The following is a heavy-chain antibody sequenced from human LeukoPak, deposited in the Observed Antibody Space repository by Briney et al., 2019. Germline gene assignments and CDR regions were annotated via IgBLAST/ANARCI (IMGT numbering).Heavy chain of an antibody. CDR1: DGSISNYY. CDR2: IYTSGTT. J-gene: IGHJ5*02. D-gene: IGHD4-11*01. V-gene: IGHV4-4*07. CDR3: ARSLKMTYSWLDP. Sequence: SETLSLTCTVSDGSISNYYWNWIRQPAGKGLDWIGRIYTSGTTNYNPSLKTRVTISLDKSKNQFSLKLSSVTAADTAVYYCARSLKMTYSWLDPWGQGAQVTVSS.